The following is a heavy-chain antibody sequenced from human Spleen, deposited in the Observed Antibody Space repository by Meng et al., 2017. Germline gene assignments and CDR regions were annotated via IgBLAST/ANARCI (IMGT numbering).Heavy chain of an antibody. CDR3: ARTPITMIVVVITAQFDY. Sequence: ASVKVSCKASRYTFTRYPMNWVRQAPGQGLEWMGRINPNSGGTNYAQKFQGRVTMTRDTSISTAYMELSRLRSDDTAVYYCARTPITMIVVVITAQFDYWGQGTLVTVSS. J-gene: IGHJ4*02. CDR2: INPNSGGT. D-gene: IGHD3-22*01. CDR1: RYTFTRYP. V-gene: IGHV1-2*06.